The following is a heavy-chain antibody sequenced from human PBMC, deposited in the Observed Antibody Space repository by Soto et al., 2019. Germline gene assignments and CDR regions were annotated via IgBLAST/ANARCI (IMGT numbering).Heavy chain of an antibody. CDR1: GFTFSSYG. D-gene: IGHD2-21*02. J-gene: IGHJ3*02. CDR3: ATPLGDCGGDCFSGHFDI. Sequence: QVQLVESGGGVVQPGRSLRLSCAASGFTFSSYGMHWVRQAPGKGLEWVAVISYDGNKRNYIDSVKGRFTISRDNSKNTLFLQMNSLGVEDTAVFYCATPLGDCGGDCFSGHFDIWGQRTMVTGSS. CDR2: ISYDGNKR. V-gene: IGHV3-30*03.